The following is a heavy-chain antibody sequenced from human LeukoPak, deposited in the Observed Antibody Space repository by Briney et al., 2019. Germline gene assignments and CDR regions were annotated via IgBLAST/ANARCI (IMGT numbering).Heavy chain of an antibody. Sequence: PGGSLRLSCAASGFTFSNYAMSWVRQAPGKGLEWVSTTVGGGTDTSYASSVKGRFTVSRDNSRNTLYLQMNSPTVEDTAVYYCAKCSSTWAVAGMAVWGQGTTVTVSS. CDR3: AKCSSTWAVAGMAV. CDR1: GFTFSNYA. J-gene: IGHJ6*02. D-gene: IGHD2-2*01. CDR2: TVGGGTDT. V-gene: IGHV3-23*01.